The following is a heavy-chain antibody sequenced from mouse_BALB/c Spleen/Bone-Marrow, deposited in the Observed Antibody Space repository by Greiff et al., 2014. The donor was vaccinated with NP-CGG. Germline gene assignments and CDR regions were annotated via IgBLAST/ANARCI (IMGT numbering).Heavy chain of an antibody. V-gene: IGHV14-4*02. CDR2: IDPENGDT. CDR1: GFNIKDYY. D-gene: IGHD2-12*01. Sequence: VQLQQSGAELVRSGASVRLSCTASGFNIKDYYVHWVKQRPEQGLEWIGWIDPENGDTEYAPKFQGEATMTADTSSNTAYLHLSSLTSEDTAVYYCNALCDDDYYATDYWGQGTSAPFCS. CDR3: NALCDDDYYATDY. J-gene: IGHJ4*01.